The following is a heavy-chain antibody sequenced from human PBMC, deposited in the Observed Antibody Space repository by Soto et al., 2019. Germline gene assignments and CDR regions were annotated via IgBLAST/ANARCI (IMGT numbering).Heavy chain of an antibody. CDR2: IYYSGST. D-gene: IGHD2-2*01. V-gene: IGHV4-31*03. CDR1: GGSISSGGYY. J-gene: IGHJ6*03. CDR3: AREPTCSSTSCYYYYYMDV. Sequence: QVQLQESGPGLVKPSQTLSLTCTVSGGSISSGGYYWSWIRQHPGKGLEWIGYIYYSGSTYYNPSLKSRFTISVDTSKNQFSLKLSSVTAADTAVYYCAREPTCSSTSCYYYYYMDVWGKGTTVTVSS.